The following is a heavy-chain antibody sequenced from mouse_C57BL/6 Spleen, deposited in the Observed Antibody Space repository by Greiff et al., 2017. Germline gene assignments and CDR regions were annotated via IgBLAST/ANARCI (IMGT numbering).Heavy chain of an antibody. CDR1: GYTFTDYE. V-gene: IGHV1-15*01. J-gene: IGHJ2*01. CDR2: IDPETGGT. Sequence: VKLMESGAELVRPGASVTLSCKASGYTFTDYEMHWVKQTPVHGLEWIGAIDPETGGTAYNQKFKGKAILTADKSSSTAYMELRSLTSEDSAVYYCTRSLDPLDYWGQGTTLTVSS. CDR3: TRSLDPLDY.